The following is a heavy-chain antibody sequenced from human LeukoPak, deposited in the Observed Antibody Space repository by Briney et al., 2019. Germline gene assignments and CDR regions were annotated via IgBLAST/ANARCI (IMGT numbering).Heavy chain of an antibody. Sequence: EASVKISCKASGGTFSSYAISWVRQAPGQGLEWMGWIIPILGIANYAQRFQGRVTITADKSTSTAYMELSSLRSEGTAVYYCASVGGQDLYYFDYWGQGTLVTVSS. CDR2: IIPILGIA. V-gene: IGHV1-69*04. J-gene: IGHJ4*02. CDR1: GGTFSSYA. CDR3: ASVGGQDLYYFDY. D-gene: IGHD3-16*01.